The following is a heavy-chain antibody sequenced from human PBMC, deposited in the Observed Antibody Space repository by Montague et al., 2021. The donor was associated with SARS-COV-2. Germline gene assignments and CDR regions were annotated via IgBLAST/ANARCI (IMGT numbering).Heavy chain of an antibody. V-gene: IGHV4-59*01. D-gene: IGHD1-26*01. J-gene: IGHJ4*02. CDR3: ARYGSGKYHADYSGSYHLDY. Sequence: SETLSLTCTVSGGSISSYYWSWIRQPPGKGLEWIGYIYYSGSTNSNPSLKSRVTISVDTSKNQFSLKLSSVTVADTAVYYCARYGSGKYHADYSGSYHLDYWGQGTLVTVSS. CDR1: GGSISSYY. CDR2: IYYSGST.